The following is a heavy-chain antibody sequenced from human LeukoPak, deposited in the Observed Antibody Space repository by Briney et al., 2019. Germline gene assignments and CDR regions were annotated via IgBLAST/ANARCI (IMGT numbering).Heavy chain of an antibody. CDR1: RFTFSTSA. J-gene: IGHJ4*02. CDR2: ISGSGANT. D-gene: IGHD3-9*01. V-gene: IGHV3-23*01. CDR3: AKESQTYYDIMTGYPNYYFDY. Sequence: GGSLRLSCAASRFTFSTSAMSWVRQAPGKGLEWVSAISGSGANTYYVDSEKGRFTISRDNSKNTLYLEMSSLRSDDTAVYYCAKESQTYYDIMTGYPNYYFDYWGQGTLVTVSS.